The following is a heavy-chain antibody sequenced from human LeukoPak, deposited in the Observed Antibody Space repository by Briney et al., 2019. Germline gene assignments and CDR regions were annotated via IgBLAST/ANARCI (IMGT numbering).Heavy chain of an antibody. CDR1: GFSFSGST. CDR2: ITSKRDNYAT. V-gene: IGHV3-73*01. D-gene: IGHD4-23*01. CDR3: ARDDYGGMDAFDI. Sequence: GGSLRLSCAASGFSFSGSTMHWVRQAPGKGLEWVGHITSKRDNYATVYAASVEGRFTISRDDSKSTTYLQMNSLRAEDTAVYYCARDDYGGMDAFDIWGQGTMVTVSS. J-gene: IGHJ3*02.